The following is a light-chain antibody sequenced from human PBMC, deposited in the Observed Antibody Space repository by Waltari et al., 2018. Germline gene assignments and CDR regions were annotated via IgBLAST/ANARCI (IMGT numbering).Light chain of an antibody. J-gene: IGKJ2*01. V-gene: IGKV1-16*01. CDR2: FAS. CDR3: QQYDDYPFT. CDR1: QGINNY. Sequence: DIQMTQSPSSLSASLGERVTINCRASQGINNYLAWFQQKPGKPPKPLIYFASNLQTGVPSRFSGTGSGTDFTLTISSLQADDFATYFCQQYDDYPFTFGQGTRLEIK.